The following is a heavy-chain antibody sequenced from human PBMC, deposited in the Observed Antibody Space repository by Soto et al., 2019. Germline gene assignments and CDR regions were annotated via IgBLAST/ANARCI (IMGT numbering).Heavy chain of an antibody. CDR1: GLTFRSYW. J-gene: IGHJ4*02. CDR2: INTDGSVA. V-gene: IGHV3-74*03. D-gene: IGHD3-9*01. CDR3: ARGGPHLLRYFDWSPFDY. Sequence: PGGSLRLSCAASGLTFRSYWMHWVRQAPGKGLVWVSRINTDGSVAMYVDSVKGRFTISRDNAKNTLFLHMNSLRAEDTAVYYCARGGPHLLRYFDWSPFDYWGQGTQVTVSS.